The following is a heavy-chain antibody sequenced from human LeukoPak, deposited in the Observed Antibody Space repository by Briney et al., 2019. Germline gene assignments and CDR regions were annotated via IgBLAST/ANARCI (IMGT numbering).Heavy chain of an antibody. CDR3: ARDNGGNPHRFDI. J-gene: IGHJ3*02. CDR2: ISSSSSYI. V-gene: IGHV3-21*01. CDR1: GFTFSSYS. Sequence: GGSLRLSCAASGFTFSSYSMNWVRQAPGKGLEWVSSISSSSSYIYYADSVKGRFTISRDNAKNSLYLQMNSLRAEDTAVYYCARDNGGNPHRFDIWGQGTMVTVSS. D-gene: IGHD4-23*01.